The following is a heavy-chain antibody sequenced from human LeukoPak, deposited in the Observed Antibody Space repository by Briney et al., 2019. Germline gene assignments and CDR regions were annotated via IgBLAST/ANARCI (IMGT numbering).Heavy chain of an antibody. CDR3: ARNYDSSGYYYVSFDY. CDR1: GDSVSSNSAA. Sequence: SQTLSLTCAISGDSVSSNSAAWHWIRQSPSRGLEWLGRTYYRSKWYTHYAVSVKSRITINPDTSKNQFSLQPNSVTPEDTAVYYCARNYDSSGYYYVSFDYWGQGTLVTVSS. V-gene: IGHV6-1*01. J-gene: IGHJ4*02. D-gene: IGHD3-22*01. CDR2: TYYRSKWYT.